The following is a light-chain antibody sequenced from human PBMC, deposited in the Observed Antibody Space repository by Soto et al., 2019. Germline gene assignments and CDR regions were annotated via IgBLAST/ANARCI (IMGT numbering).Light chain of an antibody. Sequence: ESMLTQSPGTLSLSPGDRATLSCRASQSVSSRYLTWYQQKPGQAPRLLIYGASIRATGSPDRFSGSGSGTDFTLTISGLEPEDSAVYCCQQFGDSPPAFTFGQGTKLEI. CDR3: QQFGDSPPAFT. CDR1: QSVSSRY. V-gene: IGKV3-20*01. CDR2: GAS. J-gene: IGKJ2*01.